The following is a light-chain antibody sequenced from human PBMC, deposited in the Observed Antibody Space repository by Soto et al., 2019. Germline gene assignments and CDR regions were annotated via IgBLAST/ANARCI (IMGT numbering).Light chain of an antibody. Sequence: DLLLTQSPSSLSAYVGDRVIITCRASQNINIYLNWYQQKPGKAPELLISAASSLSGGVSSRFRGSGSGRDFALTISSLHPEDFATYYCQQSFTTPPYTFGQGTRLEI. CDR3: QQSFTTPPYT. V-gene: IGKV1-39*01. CDR2: AAS. J-gene: IGKJ2*01. CDR1: QNINIY.